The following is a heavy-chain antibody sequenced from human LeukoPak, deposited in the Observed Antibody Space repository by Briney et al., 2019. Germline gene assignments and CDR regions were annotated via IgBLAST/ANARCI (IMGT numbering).Heavy chain of an antibody. CDR2: INQSGST. J-gene: IGHJ5*02. V-gene: IGHV4-34*01. D-gene: IGHD3-22*01. CDR3: ARGYYDSSGYSNWFDP. Sequence: SETLSLTCAVYGGSFSGYYWSWIRQPPGKGLEWIGEINQSGSTNYNPSLKSLVTISEDTPKNQSSLKLSSVTAADTAVYYCARGYYDSSGYSNWFDPWGQGTLVTVSS. CDR1: GGSFSGYY.